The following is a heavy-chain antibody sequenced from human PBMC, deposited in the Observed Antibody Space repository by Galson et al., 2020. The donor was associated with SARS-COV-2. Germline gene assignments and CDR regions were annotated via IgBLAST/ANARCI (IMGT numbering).Heavy chain of an antibody. CDR3: ATVPAFWSGCYLVY. CDR1: GYTLTELS. V-gene: IGHV1-24*01. D-gene: IGHD3-3*01. CDR2: FDPEDGET. Sequence: ASVKVSCKVSGYTLTELSMHWVRQAPGKGLEWMGGFDPEDGETIYAQKFQGRVTMTEDTSTDTAYMELSSLRSEDTAVYYCATVPAFWSGCYLVYWGQGTLVTVSS. J-gene: IGHJ4*02.